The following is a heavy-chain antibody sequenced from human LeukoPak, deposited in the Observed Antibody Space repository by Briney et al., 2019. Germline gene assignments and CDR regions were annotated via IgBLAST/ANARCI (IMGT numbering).Heavy chain of an antibody. V-gene: IGHV1-24*01. J-gene: IGHJ4*02. D-gene: IGHD3-22*01. CDR2: FDPEDGET. CDR1: GYTLTELS. Sequence: ASVKVSCKVSGYTLTELSMHWVRQAPGKGLEWMGGFDPEDGETIYAQKFQGRATMTEDTSTDTAYMELSSLRSEDTAVYYCATQTPYYYDSSGYFGLDYWGQGTLVTVSS. CDR3: ATQTPYYYDSSGYFGLDY.